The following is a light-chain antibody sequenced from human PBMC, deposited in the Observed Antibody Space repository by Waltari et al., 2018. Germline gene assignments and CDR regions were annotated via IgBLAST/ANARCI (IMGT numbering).Light chain of an antibody. CDR2: DAS. CDR3: QQYYNTPLT. V-gene: IGKV3-15*01. CDR1: QSVSNN. J-gene: IGKJ4*01. Sequence: EAMMTQSPATLSVSPGDRATLSCRASQSVSNNVAWFQQKPGQAPSLLIYDASTRATGVPARFSGSGSGTEFTLTISSLQTEDFAVYYCQQYYNTPLTFGGGTKVEIK.